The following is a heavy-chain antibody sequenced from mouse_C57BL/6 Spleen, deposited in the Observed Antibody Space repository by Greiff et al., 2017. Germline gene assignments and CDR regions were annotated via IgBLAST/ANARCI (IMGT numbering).Heavy chain of an antibody. CDR1: GYAFSSSW. CDR2: IYPGDGDT. CDR3: ARGHYGSSYGFAY. J-gene: IGHJ3*01. Sequence: QVQLQQSGPELVKPGASVKISCKASGYAFSSSWMNWVKQRPGKGLEWIGRIYPGDGDTNYNGKFKGKATLTADKSSSTAYMQLSSLTSDDSAVYFCARGHYGSSYGFAYWGQGTLVTVSA. V-gene: IGHV1-82*01. D-gene: IGHD1-1*01.